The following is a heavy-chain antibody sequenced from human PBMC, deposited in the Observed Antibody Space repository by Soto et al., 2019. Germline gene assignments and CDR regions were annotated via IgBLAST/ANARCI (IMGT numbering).Heavy chain of an antibody. CDR1: GFTFSDYY. V-gene: IGHV3-11*06. Sequence: GVLRLSCAASGFTFSDYYMSWIRQAPGKGLEWVSYISSSSSYTNYADSVKGRFTISRDNAKNSLYLQMNSLRAEDTAVYYCARIVVPAAIGPFDPWGQGTLVTVSS. J-gene: IGHJ5*02. CDR3: ARIVVPAAIGPFDP. CDR2: ISSSSSYT. D-gene: IGHD2-2*01.